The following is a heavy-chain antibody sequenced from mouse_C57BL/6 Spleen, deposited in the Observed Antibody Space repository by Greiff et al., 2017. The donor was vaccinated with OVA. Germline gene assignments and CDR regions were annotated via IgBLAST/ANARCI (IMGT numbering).Heavy chain of an antibody. CDR2: ISYDGSN. J-gene: IGHJ2*01. CDR1: GYSITSGYY. V-gene: IGHV3-6*01. Sequence: QLQQSGPGLVKPSQSLSLTCSVTGYSITSGYYWNWIRQFPGNKLEWMGYISYDGSNNYNPSLKNRISITRDTSKNQFFLKLNSVTTEDTATYYCAKGYYTSDYWGQGTTLTVSS. CDR3: AKGYYTSDY. D-gene: IGHD2-12*01.